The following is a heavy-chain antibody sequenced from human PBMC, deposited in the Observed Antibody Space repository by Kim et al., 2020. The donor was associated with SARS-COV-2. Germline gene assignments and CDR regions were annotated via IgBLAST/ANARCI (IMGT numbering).Heavy chain of an antibody. CDR3: ARGPSWTFYAFDI. D-gene: IGHD1-1*01. CDR2: IYHSGST. J-gene: IGHJ3*02. Sequence: SETLSLTCTVSGYSISSGYYWGWIRQPPGKGLEWIGSIYHSGSTYYNPSLKSRVTISVDTSKNQFSLKLSSVTAADTAVYYFARGPSWTFYAFDIWGQGT. CDR1: GYSISSGYY. V-gene: IGHV4-38-2*02.